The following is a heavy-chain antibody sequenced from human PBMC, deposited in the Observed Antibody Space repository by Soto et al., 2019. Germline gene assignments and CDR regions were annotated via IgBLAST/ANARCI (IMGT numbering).Heavy chain of an antibody. J-gene: IGHJ4*02. V-gene: IGHV1-3*01. D-gene: IGHD6-13*01. CDR3: ATAIAASSEGY. CDR2: INAGNGNT. Sequence: QVQVVQSGAEVKKPGASVKVSCKTSGYTFTGFVIYWVRQAPGQRLEWMGWINAGNGNTKYSQTFQGRVTITKDTSASTAYMEVISLRYEDTAVYYCATAIAASSEGYWGQGTLVTVSS. CDR1: GYTFTGFV.